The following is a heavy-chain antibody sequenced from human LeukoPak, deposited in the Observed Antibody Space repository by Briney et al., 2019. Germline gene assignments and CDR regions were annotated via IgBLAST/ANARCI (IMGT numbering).Heavy chain of an antibody. V-gene: IGHV1-46*01. Sequence: ASVKVSCKASGYTFTSYYMHWVRQTSGQGLEWMGIINPSGGSTSYAQKFQGRVTMTRDTSTSTVYMELSSLRSEDTAVYYCARVRSGVPAAYWYFDYWGQGTLVTVSS. CDR1: GYTFTSYY. CDR3: ARVRSGVPAAYWYFDY. CDR2: INPSGGST. J-gene: IGHJ4*02. D-gene: IGHD2-2*01.